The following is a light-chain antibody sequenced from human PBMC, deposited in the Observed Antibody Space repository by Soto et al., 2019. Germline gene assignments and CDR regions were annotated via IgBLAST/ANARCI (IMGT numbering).Light chain of an antibody. CDR2: AAS. V-gene: IGKV1-39*01. Sequence: DIQMTQSPSSLSASVGDRVTITCRASQSISSYLNWYQQKPGKAPKLLIYAASSLQSGVPSRFSGSGSGTDFTLTISSLQPEDFPTYYCQQSYSTPPTFGQVTKVEIK. CDR1: QSISSY. CDR3: QQSYSTPPT. J-gene: IGKJ1*01.